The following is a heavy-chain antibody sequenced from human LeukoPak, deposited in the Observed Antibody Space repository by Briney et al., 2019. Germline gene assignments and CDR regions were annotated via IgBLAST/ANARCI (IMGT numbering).Heavy chain of an antibody. Sequence: SETLSLTCTVSGGSISSGSYYWSWIRQPAGKGLEWIGRIYTSGSTNYNPSLKSRVTISVDTSKNQFSLKPSSVTAADTAVYYCARERGYSGYDFAGGWFDPWGQGTLVTVSS. CDR1: GGSISSGSYY. CDR3: ARERGYSGYDFAGGWFDP. D-gene: IGHD5-12*01. CDR2: IYTSGST. J-gene: IGHJ5*02. V-gene: IGHV4-61*02.